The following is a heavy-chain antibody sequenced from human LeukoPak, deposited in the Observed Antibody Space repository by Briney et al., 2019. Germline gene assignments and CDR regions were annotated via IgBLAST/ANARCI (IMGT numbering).Heavy chain of an antibody. CDR1: GFTFSTYA. CDR3: AKGEGQWLPNYFDY. D-gene: IGHD6-19*01. J-gene: IGHJ4*02. V-gene: IGHV3-23*01. Sequence: EGSLRLSCAASGFTFSTYAMSWVRQAPGKGLEWVSAISGGGAGTYFADSVKGRFTISRDNSKNTLYLQMNSLRAEDTAVYYCAKGEGQWLPNYFDYWGQGTLVTVSS. CDR2: ISGGGAGT.